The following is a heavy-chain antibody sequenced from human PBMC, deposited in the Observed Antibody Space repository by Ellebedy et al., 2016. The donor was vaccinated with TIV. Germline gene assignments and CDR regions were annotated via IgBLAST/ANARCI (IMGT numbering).Heavy chain of an antibody. V-gene: IGHV4-59*01. CDR2: IFHTGDP. Sequence: MPSETLSLTCTVSGASISSYYWSWIRQPPGKGLEWIGFIFHTGDPNYSPSLKSRVAITLDTSKNQFSLKLTSVTDADTAVYYCARGGASSKYFDYWGLGTLVTVSS. J-gene: IGHJ4*02. CDR3: ARGGASSKYFDY. CDR1: GASISSYY.